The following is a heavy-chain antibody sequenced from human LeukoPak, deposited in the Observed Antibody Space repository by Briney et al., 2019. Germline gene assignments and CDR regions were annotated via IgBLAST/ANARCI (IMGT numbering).Heavy chain of an antibody. J-gene: IGHJ6*04. CDR2: INHSGST. CDR1: GGSFSGYY. CDR3: VRGSGSYRKKYYYYGMDV. V-gene: IGHV4-34*01. D-gene: IGHD3-10*01. Sequence: SETLSLTCAVYGGSFSGYYWSWIRQPPGKGLEWIGEINHSGSTNYNPSLKSRVTISVDTSKNQFSLKLSSVTAADTAVYYCVRGSGSYRKKYYYYGMDVWGKGTTVTVSS.